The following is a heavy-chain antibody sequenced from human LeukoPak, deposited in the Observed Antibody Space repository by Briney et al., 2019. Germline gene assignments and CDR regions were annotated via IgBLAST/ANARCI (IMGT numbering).Heavy chain of an antibody. Sequence: SVRVSCKASGGTFSSYAISWVRQAPGQGLEWMGGIIPIFGTANYAQKFQGRVTITADESTSTAYMELSSLRSEDTAVYYCARWYSGSYYGYFQHWGQGTLVTVSS. V-gene: IGHV1-69*13. CDR1: GGTFSSYA. D-gene: IGHD1-26*01. CDR2: IIPIFGTA. J-gene: IGHJ1*01. CDR3: ARWYSGSYYGYFQH.